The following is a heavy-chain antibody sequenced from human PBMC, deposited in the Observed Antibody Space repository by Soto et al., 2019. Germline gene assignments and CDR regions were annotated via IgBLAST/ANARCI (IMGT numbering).Heavy chain of an antibody. CDR1: GFSFSTYS. D-gene: IGHD2-15*01. CDR3: SRFFCSGGSCYLDAFDI. J-gene: IGHJ3*02. CDR2: INSVSSTI. Sequence: GGSLRLSCAASGFSFSTYSMNWVRQAPGKGLEWISYINSVSSTIYYADSVKGRFTISRDNAKNSLYLQMNSLRAEDTAVYYCSRFFCSGGSCYLDAFDIWGHGTMVTVSS. V-gene: IGHV3-48*01.